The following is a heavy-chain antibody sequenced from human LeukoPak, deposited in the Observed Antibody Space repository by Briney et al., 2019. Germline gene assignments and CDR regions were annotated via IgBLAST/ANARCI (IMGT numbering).Heavy chain of an antibody. Sequence: PGGSLRLSWAASRFTFSAYYMDWVRKAPGKGLEWVGLSRNKGDSYTTEYAASVKGRFSISRDESKNSMYLQMNSLKTEDTAVYFCAREYFYGMDVWGQGTTVTVSS. V-gene: IGHV3-72*01. CDR1: RFTFSAYY. J-gene: IGHJ6*02. CDR2: SRNKGDSYTT. CDR3: AREYFYGMDV.